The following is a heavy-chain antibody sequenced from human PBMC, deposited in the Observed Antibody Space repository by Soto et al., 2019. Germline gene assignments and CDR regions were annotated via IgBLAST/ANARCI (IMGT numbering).Heavy chain of an antibody. CDR3: APLSVSLSGPYGIHV. CDR1: GYSVTRSDYY. CDR2: MFYSGLT. D-gene: IGHD2-15*01. Sequence: PSETLSLTCIVSGYSVTRSDYYWAWIRQPPGKVLEWIGSMFYSGLTYYNPSLKSRVTLSVDTSKNQFSVRLNSVTAADTAVYYCAPLSVSLSGPYGIHVWGQGTTVTVSS. V-gene: IGHV4-39*01. J-gene: IGHJ6*02.